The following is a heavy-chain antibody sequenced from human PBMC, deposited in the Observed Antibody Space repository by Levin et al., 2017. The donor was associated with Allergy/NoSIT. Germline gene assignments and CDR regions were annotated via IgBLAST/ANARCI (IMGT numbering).Heavy chain of an antibody. Sequence: GESLKISCAASGFTFSSYWMHWVRQAPGKGLVWVSGINSDGSSTNNADSVKGRFTISRDNAKNTLYLQMNSLRAEDTAVYYCSTGYSSGWYSGGVDYWGQGALVTVSS. V-gene: IGHV3-74*01. D-gene: IGHD6-19*01. J-gene: IGHJ4*02. CDR3: STGYSSGWYSGGVDY. CDR2: INSDGSST. CDR1: GFTFSSYW.